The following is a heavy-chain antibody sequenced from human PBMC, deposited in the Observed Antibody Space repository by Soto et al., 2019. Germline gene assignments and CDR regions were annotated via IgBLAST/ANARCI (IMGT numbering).Heavy chain of an antibody. CDR2: TFYLGSS. CDR3: ARHSLALRKNNWFDP. CDR1: GDSIISSDFY. Sequence: SETLSLTCTASGDSIISSDFYWGWVRQPPGKGLEWIGSTFYLGSSYYNPSLKSRVTMSVDTSKNQFSLRLRSVTAADTALYFCARHSLALRKNNWFDPWGQGIMVTV. V-gene: IGHV4-39*01. D-gene: IGHD3-3*02. J-gene: IGHJ5*02.